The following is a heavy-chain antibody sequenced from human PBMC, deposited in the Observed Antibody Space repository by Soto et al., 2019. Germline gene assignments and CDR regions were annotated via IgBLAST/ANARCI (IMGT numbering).Heavy chain of an antibody. CDR1: GFSFSNARMG. D-gene: IGHD3-22*01. CDR2: IFSNDEK. Sequence: QVTLKESGPVLVKPTETLTLTCTVSGFSFSNARMGVSWIRQPPGKALEWLAHIFSNDEKSYSTSLKNRLTISKDTSKSQVVLTMTNMDPVDTATYYCARIEYYYDEWWFFDYWGQGTLVTVSS. V-gene: IGHV2-26*01. J-gene: IGHJ4*02. CDR3: ARIEYYYDEWWFFDY.